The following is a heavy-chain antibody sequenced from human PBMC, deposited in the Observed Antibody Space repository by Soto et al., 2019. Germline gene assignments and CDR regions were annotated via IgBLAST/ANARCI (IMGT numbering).Heavy chain of an antibody. J-gene: IGHJ6*02. CDR2: IYYSGST. CDR1: GGSISSSSYY. D-gene: IGHD3-3*01. V-gene: IGHV4-39*01. CDR3: ARHHWLLDYYNYGMDV. Sequence: SETLSLTCTVSGGSISSSSYYWGWIRQPPGKGLEWIGSIYYSGSTYYNPSLKSRVTISVDTSKNQFSLKLSSVTAADTAVYYCARHHWLLDYYNYGMDVWGQGTTVTVSS.